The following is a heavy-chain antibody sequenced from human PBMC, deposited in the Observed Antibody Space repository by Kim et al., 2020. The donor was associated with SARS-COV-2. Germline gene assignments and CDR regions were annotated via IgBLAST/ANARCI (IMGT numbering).Heavy chain of an antibody. CDR1: GFSLSNYA. D-gene: IGHD5-12*01. V-gene: IGHV3-23*01. Sequence: GGSLRLSCAASGFSLSNYAMNWVRQAPGKGLEWVSSISGVSDKTYYADPVKGRFTISRDTSKNTLFLQMNSLRVEDAAVYYCAKRGYREHHYFDSWGQGT. J-gene: IGHJ4*02. CDR2: ISGVSDKT. CDR3: AKRGYREHHYFDS.